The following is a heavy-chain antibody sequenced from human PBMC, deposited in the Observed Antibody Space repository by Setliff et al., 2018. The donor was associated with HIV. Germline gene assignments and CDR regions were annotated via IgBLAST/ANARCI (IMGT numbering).Heavy chain of an antibody. V-gene: IGHV1-18*01. J-gene: IGHJ6*02. CDR3: AREIGDYYGSSGYYPPTDYYYGMDV. CDR1: GYTFTSYD. D-gene: IGHD3-22*01. Sequence: ASVKVSCKASGYTFTSYDISWVRQAPGQGLEWMGWISAYNGNTNYAQKLRGRVTMTTDTSTSTAYMELRSLRSDDTAVYYCAREIGDYYGSSGYYPPTDYYYGMDVWGQGTTVTVSS. CDR2: ISAYNGNT.